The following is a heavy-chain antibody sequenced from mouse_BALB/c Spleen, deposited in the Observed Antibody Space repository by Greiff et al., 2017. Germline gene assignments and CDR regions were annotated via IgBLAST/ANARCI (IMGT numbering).Heavy chain of an antibody. CDR2: IYPSDSYT. D-gene: IGHD2-4*01. J-gene: IGHJ3*01. CDR3: TRPYYDYDGAWFAY. V-gene: IGHV1-69*02. CDR1: GYTFTSYW. Sequence: QVQLQQPGAELVRPGASVKLSCKASGYTFTSYWINWVKQRPGQGLEWIGNIYPSDSYTNYNQKFKDKATLTVDKSSSTAYMQLSSPTSEDSAVYYCTRPYYDYDGAWFAYWGQGTLVTVSA.